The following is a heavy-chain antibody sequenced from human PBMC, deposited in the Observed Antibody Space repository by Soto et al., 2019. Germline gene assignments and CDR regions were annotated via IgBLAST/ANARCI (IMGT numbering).Heavy chain of an antibody. V-gene: IGHV1-69*02. CDR1: GGTFSSYT. D-gene: IGHD2-15*01. J-gene: IGHJ4*02. CDR2: IIPILGIA. Sequence: QIQLVQSGAEVKKPGSSVKVSCKASGGTFSSYTISGVRQAPGQGLEWMGRIIPILGIANYAQKFQGRVTITADKSTITAYMELSSLRSEDTAVYYCARGHCSGGSCYSFDYWGQGTLVTVSS. CDR3: ARGHCSGGSCYSFDY.